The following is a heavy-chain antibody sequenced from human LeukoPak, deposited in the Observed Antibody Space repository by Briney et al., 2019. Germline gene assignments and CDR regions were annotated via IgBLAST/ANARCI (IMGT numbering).Heavy chain of an antibody. Sequence: SETLSLTCTVSGDSLSNYYWAWIRQPAGEGLEWIGRVSTTGRTNYNSSLKSRVTMSVDTSKNQFSLRLNSVTAADTAVYYCVRDSYYYDGSGHYYPLFDYWGLGTLVTVSS. CDR1: GDSLSNYY. V-gene: IGHV4-4*07. CDR2: VSTTGRT. CDR3: VRDSYYYDGSGHYYPLFDY. D-gene: IGHD3-22*01. J-gene: IGHJ4*02.